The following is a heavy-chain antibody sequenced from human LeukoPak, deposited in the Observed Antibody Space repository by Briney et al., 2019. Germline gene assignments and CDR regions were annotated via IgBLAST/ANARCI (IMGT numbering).Heavy chain of an antibody. V-gene: IGHV4-38-2*01. CDR3: ANSWYYLDSSGLPKSDAFDR. D-gene: IGHD3-22*01. CDR2: IYHSGST. J-gene: IGHJ3*01. CDR1: GGSISSGAY. Sequence: SETLSLTCAVSGGSISSGAYWGWVRQPPGKGLEGFGTIYHSGSTYYNPSLNSRVTISIDTSKNQFSLKLISVTAADTAVYYCANSWYYLDSSGLPKSDAFDRWGQGTLVTVSS.